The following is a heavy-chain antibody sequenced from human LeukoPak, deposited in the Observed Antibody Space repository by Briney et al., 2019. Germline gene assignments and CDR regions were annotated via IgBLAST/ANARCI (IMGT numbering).Heavy chain of an antibody. J-gene: IGHJ3*02. CDR1: GYTFTGYH. V-gene: IGHV1-2*02. CDR2: INPNSGGT. CDR3: ARYRCKTTSGCEDTDAFDT. Sequence: ASVKVSCKTSGYTFTGYHMHWARQAPGQGLEWMGWINPNSGGTNYAQKFQGRVTMTRDTSINTAYMELSRLTSDDTAVYYCARYRCKTTSGCEDTDAFDTWGQGTMVTVYS. D-gene: IGHD2/OR15-2a*01.